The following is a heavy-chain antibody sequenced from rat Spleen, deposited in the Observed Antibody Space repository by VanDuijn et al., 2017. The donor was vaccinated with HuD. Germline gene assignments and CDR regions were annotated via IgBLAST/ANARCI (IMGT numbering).Heavy chain of an antibody. CDR1: GFTFSNYA. D-gene: IGHD3-7*01. J-gene: IGHJ2*01. Sequence: EVQLVESGGGLVQPGGSLKLSCVASGFTFSNYAMAWVRQAPKKGLEWVATIIYDGSSTYYRDSVKGRFTISRDNAKNTLYLQMDSLRSEDTATYYCARRSPPYYTFFDYWGQGVMVTVSS. CDR3: ARRSPPYYTFFDY. V-gene: IGHV5-17*01. CDR2: IIYDGSST.